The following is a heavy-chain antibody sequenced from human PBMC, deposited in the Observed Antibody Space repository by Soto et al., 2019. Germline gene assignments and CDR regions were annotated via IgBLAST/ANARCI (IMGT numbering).Heavy chain of an antibody. J-gene: IGHJ5*02. CDR3: ARVPLSGDDILTGFWFDP. D-gene: IGHD3-9*01. V-gene: IGHV4-59*01. CDR2: IYYSGST. CDR1: GGSIISYY. Sequence: SETLSLTCTVSGGSIISYYWSWIRQPPGKGLEWIGYIYYSGSTNYNPSLKSRVTISVDTSKNQFSLKLSSVTAADTAVYYCARVPLSGDDILTGFWFDPWGQGTLVTVS.